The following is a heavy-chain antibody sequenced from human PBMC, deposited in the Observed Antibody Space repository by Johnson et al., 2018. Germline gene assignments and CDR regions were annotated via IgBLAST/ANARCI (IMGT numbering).Heavy chain of an antibody. CDR2: IHQTGST. V-gene: IGHV4-30-2*01. CDR3: ARCPRYYMIRGETCPLDI. D-gene: IGHD3-10*01. Sequence: QVQLQESGSGLVKPSQTLSLTCGVSGGSISNGDYSYSWIRQPPGKGLEWIGFIHQTGSTYYNPSLNSRVTISMDRSKNQFSLKLTSVTAADTAVYFCARCPRYYMIRGETCPLDIWGQGTMVTVSS. J-gene: IGHJ3*02. CDR1: GGSISNGDYS.